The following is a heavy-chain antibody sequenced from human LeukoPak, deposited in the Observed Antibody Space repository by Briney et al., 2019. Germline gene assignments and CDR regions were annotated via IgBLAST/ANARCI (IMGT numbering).Heavy chain of an antibody. J-gene: IGHJ4*02. CDR3: ARDALGITIFGVVIGDFDY. D-gene: IGHD3-3*01. Sequence: GGSLRLSCAASGFTSSSYSMNWVRQAPGKGLEWVSSISSSSSYIYYADSVKGRFTISRDNAKNSLYLQMNSLRAEDTAVYYCARDALGITIFGVVIGDFDYWGQGTLVTVSS. CDR2: ISSSSSYI. V-gene: IGHV3-21*01. CDR1: GFTSSSYS.